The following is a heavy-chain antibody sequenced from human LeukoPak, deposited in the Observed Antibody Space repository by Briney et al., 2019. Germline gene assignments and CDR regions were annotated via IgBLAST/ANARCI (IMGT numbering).Heavy chain of an antibody. CDR3: ARDRGVREYYFDY. CDR1: GLTFSSYS. J-gene: IGHJ4*02. V-gene: IGHV3-11*06. D-gene: IGHD3-10*01. Sequence: GGSLRLSCVVSGLTFSSYSMSWVRQAPGKGLEWVSYISSSSSYTNYADSVKGRFTISRDNAKDSLYLQMNSLRAEDTAVYYCARDRGVREYYFDYWGQGTLVTVSS. CDR2: ISSSSSYT.